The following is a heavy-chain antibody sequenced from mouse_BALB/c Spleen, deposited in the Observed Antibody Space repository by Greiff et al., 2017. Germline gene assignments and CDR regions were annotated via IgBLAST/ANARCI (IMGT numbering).Heavy chain of an antibody. D-gene: IGHD1-1*01. V-gene: IGHV5-12-1*01. J-gene: IGHJ2*01. CDR3: ARHPYYYGSSYYFDY. CDR2: ISSGGGST. Sequence: EVQLVESGGGLVKPGGSLKLSCAASGFAFSSYDMSWVRQTPEKRLEWVAYISSGGGSTYYPDTVKGRFTISRDNAKNTLYLQMSSLKSEDTAMYYCARHPYYYGSSYYFDYWGQGTTLTVSS. CDR1: GFAFSSYD.